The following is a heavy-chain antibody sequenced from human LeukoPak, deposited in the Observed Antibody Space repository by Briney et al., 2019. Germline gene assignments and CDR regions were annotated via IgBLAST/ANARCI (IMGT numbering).Heavy chain of an antibody. Sequence: ASVEVSCKASGYTFTGYYMHWVRQAPGQGLEWMGWINPNSGGTNYAQKFQGRVTMTRDTSISTAYMELSRLRSDDTAVYYCARVPLRVVVAAKYGMDVWGQGTTVTVSS. CDR2: INPNSGGT. CDR1: GYTFTGYY. D-gene: IGHD2-15*01. CDR3: ARVPLRVVVAAKYGMDV. V-gene: IGHV1-2*02. J-gene: IGHJ6*02.